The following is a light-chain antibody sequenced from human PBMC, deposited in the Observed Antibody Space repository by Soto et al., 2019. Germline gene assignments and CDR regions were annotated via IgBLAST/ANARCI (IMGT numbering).Light chain of an antibody. CDR1: QTVSGNY. CDR2: GSS. V-gene: IGKV3-20*01. Sequence: EIVLTQSPGILSLSPGDRATLSCRASQTVSGNYLAWYQQKPGQSPRLLIYGSSDRATGIPDRFSGSGSGTDFTLTINSVEPEDFAVYYCHQYGSSPPYTFGQGTTLEI. CDR3: HQYGSSPPYT. J-gene: IGKJ2*01.